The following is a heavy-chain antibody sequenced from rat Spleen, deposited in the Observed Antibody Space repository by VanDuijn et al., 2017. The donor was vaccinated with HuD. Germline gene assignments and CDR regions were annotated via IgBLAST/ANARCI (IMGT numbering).Heavy chain of an antibody. D-gene: IGHD1-10*01. Sequence: EVQLVESDGGLVQPGRSLKLSCAASGFTFSDYYMAWVRQAPTKGLEWVASINFDGSGTYYRDSVKGRFTISRDNAKSTLYLQMDSLRSEDTATYYCARPPYNTYFDYWGQGVMVTVSS. CDR2: INFDGSGT. CDR1: GFTFSDYY. J-gene: IGHJ2*01. CDR3: ARPPYNTYFDY. V-gene: IGHV5-29*01.